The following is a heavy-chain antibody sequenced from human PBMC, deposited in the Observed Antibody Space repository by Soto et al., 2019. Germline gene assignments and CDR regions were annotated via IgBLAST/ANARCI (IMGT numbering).Heavy chain of an antibody. CDR3: ARARVYATGPLDF. D-gene: IGHD6-13*01. CDR2: ISSSSDYI. CDR1: GFTFTSYT. J-gene: IGHJ4*02. V-gene: IGHV3-21*06. Sequence: GGSLRLSCAASGFTFTSYTMNWVRQAPGKGLEWVSSISSSSDYIYYADSMKGRVTISRDNAKNSLFLDMNSLTGEDTAVYYCARARVYATGPLDFWGQGTLVTV.